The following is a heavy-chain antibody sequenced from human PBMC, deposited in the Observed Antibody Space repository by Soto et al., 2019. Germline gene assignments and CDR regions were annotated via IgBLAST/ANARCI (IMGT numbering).Heavy chain of an antibody. Sequence: GGSLRLSCEASGFTFSGFDMHWVRQPTGKGLEWVSSIGTAGDAYYAVSVKGRFTISRDNAKNSLSLQMNSLRAGDMAVYFCAKSQEIGTHFFDSWGQGTQVTVSS. CDR3: AKSQEIGTHFFDS. J-gene: IGHJ4*02. CDR2: IGTAGDA. CDR1: GFTFSGFD. D-gene: IGHD6-13*01. V-gene: IGHV3-13*01.